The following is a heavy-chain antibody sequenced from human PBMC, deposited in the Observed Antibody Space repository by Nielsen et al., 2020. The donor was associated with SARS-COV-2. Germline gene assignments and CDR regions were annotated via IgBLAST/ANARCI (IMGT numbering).Heavy chain of an antibody. CDR3: AKLGGTMVRGDDYYGMDV. V-gene: IGHV3-30-3*02. D-gene: IGHD3-10*01. J-gene: IGHJ6*02. CDR1: GFTFSTYA. CDR2: ISYDGRNE. Sequence: GGSLRLSCAASGFTFSTYAMHWVRQAPGKGLEWVAIISYDGRNEYYTDSVKGRFSISRDNAKNSLYLQMNSLRAEDTALYYCAKLGGTMVRGDDYYGMDVWGQGTTVTVSS.